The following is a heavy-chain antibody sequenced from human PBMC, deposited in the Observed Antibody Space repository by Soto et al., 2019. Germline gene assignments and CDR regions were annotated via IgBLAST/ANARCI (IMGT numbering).Heavy chain of an antibody. Sequence: GESLKISCAASGFTFSSYGMHWVRQAPGKGLEWVAVISYDGSNKYYADSVKGRFTISRDNSKNTLYLQMNSLRAEDTAVYYCAKDVLGIVGATTELDYWGQGTLVTVSS. CDR2: ISYDGSNK. D-gene: IGHD1-26*01. CDR3: AKDVLGIVGATTELDY. J-gene: IGHJ4*02. V-gene: IGHV3-30*18. CDR1: GFTFSSYG.